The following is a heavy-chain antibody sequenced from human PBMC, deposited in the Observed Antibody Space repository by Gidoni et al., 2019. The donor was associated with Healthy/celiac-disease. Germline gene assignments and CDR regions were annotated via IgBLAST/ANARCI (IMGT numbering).Heavy chain of an antibody. CDR3: ARDLEHPGLYYYGMDV. V-gene: IGHV3-33*01. CDR1: GVTFSSSG. CDR2: IWYAGSNK. Sequence: QVQLVESGGGVVQPGRSLRLSCAASGVTFSSSGMHWVRQAPGKGLEWVAVIWYAGSNKYYADSVKGRFTISRDNSKNTLYLQMNSLRAEDTAVYYCARDLEHPGLYYYGMDVWGQGTTVTVSS. J-gene: IGHJ6*02. D-gene: IGHD1-1*01.